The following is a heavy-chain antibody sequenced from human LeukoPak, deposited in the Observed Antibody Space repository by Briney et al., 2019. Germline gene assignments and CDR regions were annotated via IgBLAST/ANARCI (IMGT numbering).Heavy chain of an antibody. D-gene: IGHD6-13*01. Sequence: GGSLRLSCAASGFTFSSYSMNWVRQAPGKGLEWVSYISSSSTIYYADSVKGRFTISRDNAKNSLYLQMNSLRAEDTAVYYCARAGTQLVPYFDYWGQGTLVTVSS. CDR3: ARAGTQLVPYFDY. CDR2: ISSSSTI. CDR1: GFTFSSYS. J-gene: IGHJ4*02. V-gene: IGHV3-48*04.